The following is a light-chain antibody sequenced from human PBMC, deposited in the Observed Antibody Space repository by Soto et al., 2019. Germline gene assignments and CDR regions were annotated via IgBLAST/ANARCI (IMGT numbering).Light chain of an antibody. CDR2: TTN. V-gene: IGLV8-61*01. Sequence: QAVVTQEPSFSVSPGGTVTISCGLSSGSVSTSYYPSWYQQTPGQAPRTLIYTTNSRSSGVPERFSGSILGNKAALTITGAKADDESDYYCVLFMGSGIWMFGGGTKLTVL. CDR3: VLFMGSGIWM. CDR1: SGSVSTSYY. J-gene: IGLJ3*02.